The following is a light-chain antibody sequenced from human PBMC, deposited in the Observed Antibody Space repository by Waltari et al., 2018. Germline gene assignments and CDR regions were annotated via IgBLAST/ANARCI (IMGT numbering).Light chain of an antibody. V-gene: IGKV4-1*01. CDR3: QHYFTYPIT. J-gene: IGKJ5*01. CDR2: WAS. CDR1: QSVLSPSANKNY. Sequence: DIVMTQSPDSLAVSLGERTTINCKSSQSVLSPSANKNYLAWFQQRPGQPPKVVMYWASTRAPGVPDRFSGSGSATGFTLTISSLQAEDVAVYCCQHYFTYPITFGQGTRLEI.